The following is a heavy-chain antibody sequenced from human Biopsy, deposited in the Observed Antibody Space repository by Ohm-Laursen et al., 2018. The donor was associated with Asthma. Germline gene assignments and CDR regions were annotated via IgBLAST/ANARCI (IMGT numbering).Heavy chain of an antibody. V-gene: IGHV3-11*01. CDR2: ISTGGTTI. J-gene: IGHJ4*02. CDR3: ARARSGNYFDY. Sequence: SLRLSCAASGFTFSDYYMSWIRQAPGKGLEWVSYISTGGTTINYADSVKGRFTISRDNAKNSLYLQLSSLRAGDTAVYYCARARSGNYFDYWGQGTLVTVSS. CDR1: GFTFSDYY. D-gene: IGHD5-12*01.